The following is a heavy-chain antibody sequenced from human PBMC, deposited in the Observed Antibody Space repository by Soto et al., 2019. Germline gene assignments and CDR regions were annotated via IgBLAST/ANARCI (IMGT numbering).Heavy chain of an antibody. CDR3: ARGRHWLDY. CDR1: GGSISNYY. V-gene: IGHV4-59*01. D-gene: IGHD6-19*01. CDR2: IYYTEST. Sequence: QVQLQESGPGLVKPSETLSLTCTDSGGSISNYYRSWIRQPPGKGLEWIGYIYYTESTNYNPSLKSRVTISVDTSENQFSLRLSSVTAADTAIYYCARGRHWLDYWGQGTLVTVSS. J-gene: IGHJ4*02.